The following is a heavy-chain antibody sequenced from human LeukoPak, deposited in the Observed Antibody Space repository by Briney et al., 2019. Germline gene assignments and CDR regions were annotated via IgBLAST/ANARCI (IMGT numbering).Heavy chain of an antibody. CDR3: ARLGGSSGFDY. Sequence: AQPLNISCTGSGYSVTSYWIGWVRQMPGKGLEWMGLIYPGDSDTRYSPSFQGQVTISADKSISTAYLQWSSLKASDTAMYYCARLGGSSGFDYWGQGTLVTVSS. CDR1: GYSVTSYW. V-gene: IGHV5-51*01. D-gene: IGHD6-19*01. J-gene: IGHJ4*02. CDR2: IYPGDSDT.